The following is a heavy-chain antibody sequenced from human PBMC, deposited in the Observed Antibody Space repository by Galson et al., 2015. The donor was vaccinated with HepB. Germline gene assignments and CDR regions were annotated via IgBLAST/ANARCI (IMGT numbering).Heavy chain of an antibody. CDR2: ISYDGSNK. V-gene: IGHV3-30-3*01. Sequence: SLRLSCAASGFTFSSYAMHWVRQAPGKGLEWVAVISYDGSNKYYADSVKGRFTISRDNSKNTLYLQMNSLRAEDTAVYYCARGGFVIAVAGPNDYWGQGTLVTVSS. CDR3: ARGGFVIAVAGPNDY. D-gene: IGHD6-19*01. CDR1: GFTFSSYA. J-gene: IGHJ4*02.